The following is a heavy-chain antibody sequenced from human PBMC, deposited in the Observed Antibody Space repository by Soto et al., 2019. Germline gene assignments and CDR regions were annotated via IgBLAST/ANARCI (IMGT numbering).Heavy chain of an antibody. V-gene: IGHV4-34*01. D-gene: IGHD2-21*02. J-gene: IGHJ6*02. CDR1: GGSFSGFY. CDR2: INHSGTT. CDR3: ARADRTLVTSYGLDV. Sequence: SETLSLTCAVSGGSFSGFYWTWIRQPPGEGLEWIGEINHSGTTNFNPSLRSRLTISLDSSKKHFSLKLTSMTAADAAVYYCARADRTLVTSYGLDVWGQGTTVTV.